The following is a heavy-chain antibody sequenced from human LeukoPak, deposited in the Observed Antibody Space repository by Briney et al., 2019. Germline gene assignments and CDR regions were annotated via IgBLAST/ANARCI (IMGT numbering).Heavy chain of an antibody. CDR2: ISAYNGHT. V-gene: IGHV1-18*01. CDR1: GYTFTSYG. CDR3: ARDLKYNILTGFRSSFGFDP. D-gene: IGHD3-9*01. J-gene: IGHJ5*02. Sequence: ASVKVSCKASGYTFTSYGISWVRQAPGQGLEGMGWISAYNGHTNYEQKFQGRVTMTTDTSTSTAYMELRSLRSDDTAVYYCARDLKYNILTGFRSSFGFDPWGQGTLVTVSS.